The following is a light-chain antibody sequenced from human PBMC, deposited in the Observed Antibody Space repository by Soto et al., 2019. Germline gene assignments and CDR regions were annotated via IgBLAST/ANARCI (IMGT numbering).Light chain of an antibody. V-gene: IGLV2-14*02. CDR2: EGS. CDR3: AAWNDSLHGVV. Sequence: QPVLTQPASVSGSPGQSITISCTGTSSDVGSYNLVSWYQQHPGKAPKLMIYEGSKRPSGVSNRFSGSKSGNTASLAISGLQSEDEADYYCAAWNDSLHGVVFGGGTKVTVL. J-gene: IGLJ2*01. CDR1: SSDVGSYNL.